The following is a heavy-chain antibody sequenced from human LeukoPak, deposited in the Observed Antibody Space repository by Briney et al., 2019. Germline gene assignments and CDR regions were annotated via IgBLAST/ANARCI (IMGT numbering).Heavy chain of an antibody. CDR3: ARAGYCSGGSCYGSDY. D-gene: IGHD2-15*01. V-gene: IGHV3-33*01. J-gene: IGHJ4*02. CDR2: IWYDGSIQ. CDR1: GFTFSSYG. Sequence: PGRSLRLSCAASGFTFSSYGMHWVSQAPGKGLEWVAAIWYDGSIQYYADSVKGRFTISRDNSKNTLYLQMDSLRAEDTAVYYCARAGYCSGGSCYGSDYWGQGTLVSVSS.